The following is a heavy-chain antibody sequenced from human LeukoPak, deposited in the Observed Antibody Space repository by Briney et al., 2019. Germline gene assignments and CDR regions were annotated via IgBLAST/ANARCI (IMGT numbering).Heavy chain of an antibody. V-gene: IGHV3-11*04. D-gene: IGHD2-2*01. CDR2: ISNSGSSA. CDR3: AREWDCSTTSCYLHDAFDL. CDR1: GFAFGDYY. Sequence: GGSLRLSCAASGFAFGDYYMNWIRQAPGKGLEWVSYISNSGSSAYYTDSVKGRFTISRDNARNSLFLQMNSLRAEDTAIYYCAREWDCSTTSCYLHDAFDLWGQGTLVTVSS. J-gene: IGHJ3*01.